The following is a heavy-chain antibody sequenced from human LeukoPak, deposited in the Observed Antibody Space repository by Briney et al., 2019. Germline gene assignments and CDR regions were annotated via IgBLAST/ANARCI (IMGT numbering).Heavy chain of an antibody. Sequence: PGGSLRLSCAASGFTFSSYWMSWVRQAPGKGLEWVTNIKQDGSEKYYVDSVKGRFTISRDNAKNSLYLQMNSLRAEDTAVYYCAKESMVRGVIRYYYGMDVWGEGTTVTVSS. CDR3: AKESMVRGVIRYYYGMDV. J-gene: IGHJ6*04. CDR2: IKQDGSEK. V-gene: IGHV3-7*03. CDR1: GFTFSSYW. D-gene: IGHD3-10*01.